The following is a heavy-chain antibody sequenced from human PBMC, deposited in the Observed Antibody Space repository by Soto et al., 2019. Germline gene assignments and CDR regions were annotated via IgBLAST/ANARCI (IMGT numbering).Heavy chain of an antibody. J-gene: IGHJ2*01. CDR1: GYTFTSYD. V-gene: IGHV1-8*01. D-gene: IGHD6-13*01. Sequence: ASVKVSCKASGYTFTSYDINWVRQATGQGLEWMGWMNPNSGNTGYAQKFQGRVTMTRNTSISTAYMELSSLGSEDTAVYYCARLGIAAAGYYYYYYFDLWGRGTLVTVSS. CDR2: MNPNSGNT. CDR3: ARLGIAAAGYYYYYYFDL.